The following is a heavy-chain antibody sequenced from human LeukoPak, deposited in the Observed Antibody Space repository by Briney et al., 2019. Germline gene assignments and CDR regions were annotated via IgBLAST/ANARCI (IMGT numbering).Heavy chain of an antibody. CDR1: VFTFYIYP. CDR3: ANHPRSSWYPLNWFDP. CDR2: LSGSGGST. J-gene: IGHJ5*02. Sequence: GVSLRLSCAASVFTFYIYPMIWPPHSPGKGLECVADLSGSGGSTYYADSVKGRFTISRDNSKNTLYLQMNSLRAEDTAVYYCANHPRSSWYPLNWFDPWGQGTLVTVSS. V-gene: IGHV3-23*01. D-gene: IGHD6-13*01.